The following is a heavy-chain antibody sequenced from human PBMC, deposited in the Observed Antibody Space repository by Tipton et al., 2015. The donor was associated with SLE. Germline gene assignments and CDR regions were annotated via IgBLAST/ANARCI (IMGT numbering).Heavy chain of an antibody. CDR1: GFTFSNYA. Sequence: GSLRLSCAASGFTFSNYAMSWVRQAPGKGLEWVSAIGRGGDKTYYADSVKGRFTISRDNSRSTLYLQMNSLRAEDTALYYCAKEGPTRYYYYYYMDVWGKGTTVTVSS. CDR2: IGRGGDKT. V-gene: IGHV3-23*01. CDR3: AKEGPTRYYYYYYMDV. J-gene: IGHJ6*03.